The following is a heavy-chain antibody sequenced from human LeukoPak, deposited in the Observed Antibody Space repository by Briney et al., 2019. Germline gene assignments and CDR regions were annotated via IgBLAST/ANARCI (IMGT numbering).Heavy chain of an antibody. CDR1: GFTFSSYW. CDR2: IYSGGSP. D-gene: IGHD6-19*01. Sequence: GGSLRLSCAASGFTFSSYWMSWVRQAPGKGLEWVSVIYSGGSPYYADSVKGRFTISRDNSKNTLYLQMNSLRAEDTAVYYCAKDHRYSSGWYKFDYWGQGTLVTVSS. CDR3: AKDHRYSSGWYKFDY. J-gene: IGHJ4*02. V-gene: IGHV3-53*01.